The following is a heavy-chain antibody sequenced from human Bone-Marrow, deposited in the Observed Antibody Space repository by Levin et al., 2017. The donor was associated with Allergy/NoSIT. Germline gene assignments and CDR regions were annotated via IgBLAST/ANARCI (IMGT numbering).Heavy chain of an antibody. J-gene: IGHJ4*02. CDR3: ARPEYIYGFVLDY. Sequence: PGGSLRLSCKASGYTFTKYSMHWLRQAPGQRLEWMGWITAGNGDTKYSQKFQGRVTISWDTSATTVFMELSSLTSDDTAVYYCARPEYIYGFVLDYWGQGTLVTVSS. D-gene: IGHD5-18*01. CDR2: ITAGNGDT. V-gene: IGHV1-3*01. CDR1: GYTFTKYS.